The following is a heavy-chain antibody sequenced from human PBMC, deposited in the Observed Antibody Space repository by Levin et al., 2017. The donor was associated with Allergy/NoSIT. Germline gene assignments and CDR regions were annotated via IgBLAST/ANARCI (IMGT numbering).Heavy chain of an antibody. J-gene: IGHJ4*02. V-gene: IGHV3-11*05. CDR2: ISRGNSYT. Sequence: SCAASGFIVSDSYMSWIRQAPGKGLEWVSFISRGNSYTNYLDSVKGRFTISRDNAKNSLYLQMNSLRAEDTAIYYCARGRVSNDYWGLGTLVTVSS. CDR3: ARGRVSNDY. D-gene: IGHD3-10*01. CDR1: GFIVSDSY.